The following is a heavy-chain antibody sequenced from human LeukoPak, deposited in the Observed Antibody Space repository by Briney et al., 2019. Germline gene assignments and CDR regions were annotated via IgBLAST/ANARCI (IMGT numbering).Heavy chain of an antibody. CDR1: GFTFSSYA. CDR3: ARLSVTSYYYGMDV. J-gene: IGHJ6*02. D-gene: IGHD2-2*01. V-gene: IGHV3-53*01. Sequence: PGGSLRLSCAASGFTFSSYAMSWVRQAPGKGLEWVSVIYSGGSTSYADSVKGRFTISRDNSKNTLYLQMNSLRAEDTALYYCARLSVTSYYYGMDVWGQGTTVTVSS. CDR2: IYSGGST.